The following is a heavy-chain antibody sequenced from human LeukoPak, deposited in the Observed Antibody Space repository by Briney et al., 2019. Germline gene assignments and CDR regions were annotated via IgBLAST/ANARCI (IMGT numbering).Heavy chain of an antibody. CDR2: ISSSSSYI. J-gene: IGHJ4*02. CDR3: ATRLRSMIVVVDYFDY. CDR1: GFTFSSYS. V-gene: IGHV3-21*04. D-gene: IGHD3-22*01. Sequence: GGSLRLSCAASGFTFSSYSMNWVRQAPGKGLEWVSSISSSSSYIYYADSVKGRFTISRDNAKNSLYLQMNSLRAEDTAVYYCATRLRSMIVVVDYFDYWGQGTLVTVSS.